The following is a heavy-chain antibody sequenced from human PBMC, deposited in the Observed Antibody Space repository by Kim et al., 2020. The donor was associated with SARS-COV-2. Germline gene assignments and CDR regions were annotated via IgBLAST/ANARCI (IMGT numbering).Heavy chain of an antibody. Sequence: SVKGRFTISRDNAKNSLYLQMNSLRDEDTAVYYCARDPTGSSWYGVYFDYWGQGTLVTVSS. CDR3: ARDPTGSSWYGVYFDY. J-gene: IGHJ4*02. V-gene: IGHV3-48*02. D-gene: IGHD6-13*01.